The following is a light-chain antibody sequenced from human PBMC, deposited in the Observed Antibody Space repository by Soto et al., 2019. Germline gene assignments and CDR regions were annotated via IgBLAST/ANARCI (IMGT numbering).Light chain of an antibody. Sequence: DIQMSQSPSSLSASVGDRVTITCQARHDITSYLNWYQHKPGKAPKLLIYDASILEAGVPSRFRGSGSGTDFTFTISSLQPEDVATYYCQKCDYLPIFGPGTTVDFK. CDR3: QKCDYLPI. CDR1: HDITSY. V-gene: IGKV1-33*01. CDR2: DAS. J-gene: IGKJ3*01.